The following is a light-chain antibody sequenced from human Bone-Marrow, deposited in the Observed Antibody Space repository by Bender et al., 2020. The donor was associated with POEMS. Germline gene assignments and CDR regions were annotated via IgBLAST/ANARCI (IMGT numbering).Light chain of an antibody. CDR2: EDH. Sequence: SYELTQPPSVSVSPGQTVYITCSGDRLEDKYASWYSQKPGQSPLLVIYEDHKRPSGIPARLSGSNSGNTATLTIIGTQAMDEAYYFCQSWDSTNKLVFGGGTELTVL. V-gene: IGLV3-1*01. CDR3: QSWDSTNKLV. CDR1: RLEDKY. J-gene: IGLJ2*01.